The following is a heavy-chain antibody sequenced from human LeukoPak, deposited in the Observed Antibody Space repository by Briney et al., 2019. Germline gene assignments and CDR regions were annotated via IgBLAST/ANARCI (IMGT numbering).Heavy chain of an antibody. CDR2: VRPKTGDR. CDR1: GYSFSNFH. CDR3: ARTPPKGDIDT. J-gene: IGHJ5*02. D-gene: IGHD2-21*02. V-gene: IGHV1-8*01. Sequence: VASVNVSCKASGYSFSNFHINWVRQASGQGLEWIGWVRPKTGDRGYALKFQGRVTMTSDTSETTVYMEVRSLTSEDTAVYCCARTPPKGDIDTWGQGTMVTVSS.